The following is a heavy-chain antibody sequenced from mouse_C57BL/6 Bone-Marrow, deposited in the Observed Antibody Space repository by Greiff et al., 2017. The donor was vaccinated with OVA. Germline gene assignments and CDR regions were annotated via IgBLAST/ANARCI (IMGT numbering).Heavy chain of an antibody. CDR2: INPYNGGT. CDR1: GYTFSDYY. CDR3: ARELLRY. Sequence: EVKLQESGPVLVKPGASVKMSCKASGYTFSDYYMNWVKQSHGKSLEWIGVINPYNGGTSYNQKFKGKATLTVDKSSSTAYMELNSLTSEDSAVYYCARELLRYWGQGTTLTVSS. D-gene: IGHD1-1*01. J-gene: IGHJ2*01. V-gene: IGHV1-19*01.